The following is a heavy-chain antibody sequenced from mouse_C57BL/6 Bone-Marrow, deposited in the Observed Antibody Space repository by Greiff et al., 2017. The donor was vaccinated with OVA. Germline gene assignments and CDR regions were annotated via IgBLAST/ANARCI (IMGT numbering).Heavy chain of an antibody. CDR3: AGAYYSNYVCFDY. CDR2: ISSGSSTI. J-gene: IGHJ2*01. V-gene: IGHV5-17*01. D-gene: IGHD2-5*01. Sequence: EVQRVESGGGLVKPGGSLKLSCAASGFTFSDYGMHWVRQAPEKGLEWVAYISSGSSTIYYADTVKGRFTISRDNAKNTLFLQMTSLRSEDTSMCYCAGAYYSNYVCFDYWGQGTTLTVSS. CDR1: GFTFSDYG.